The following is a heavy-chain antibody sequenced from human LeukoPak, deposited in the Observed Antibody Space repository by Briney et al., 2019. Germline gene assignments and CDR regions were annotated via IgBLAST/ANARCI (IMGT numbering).Heavy chain of an antibody. J-gene: IGHJ4*02. Sequence: GGSLRLSCAASGFTFSSYWMSWVRQAPGKGLEWVAVIWNDGSNKQYVDPVKGRFTISRDNSKNTLYLQMNSLRAEDTAVYYCARERDYYDSSGYLNYWGQGTLVTVSS. CDR1: GFTFSSYW. V-gene: IGHV3-33*08. CDR3: ARERDYYDSSGYLNY. CDR2: IWNDGSNK. D-gene: IGHD3-22*01.